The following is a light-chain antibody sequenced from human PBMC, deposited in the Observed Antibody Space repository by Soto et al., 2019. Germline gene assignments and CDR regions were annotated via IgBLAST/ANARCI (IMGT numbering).Light chain of an antibody. CDR2: KAS. CDR3: QQYNSSPLT. CDR1: QSISSW. V-gene: IGKV1-5*03. J-gene: IGKJ4*01. Sequence: DIQMTQSPSTLSASVGDRVTITCRASQSISSWLAWYQQKQGKAPNLLIYKASSLESGVPSRFSGSGSGTAFTLTISSLQPDDFATYYCQQYNSSPLTFRGGTKVEIK.